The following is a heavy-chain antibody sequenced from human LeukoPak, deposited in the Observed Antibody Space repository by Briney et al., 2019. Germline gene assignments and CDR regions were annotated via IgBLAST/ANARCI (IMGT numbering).Heavy chain of an antibody. J-gene: IGHJ4*02. CDR2: ISSSSSYI. CDR3: ARDLGSGWHRGDY. CDR1: GFTFSSHG. V-gene: IGHV3-21*01. D-gene: IGHD6-19*01. Sequence: GGTLRLSFAASGFTFSSHGMNWVRQAPGKGLEWVSSISSSSSYIYYADSVKGRFTISRDNAKNSLYLQMNSLRAEDTAVYYCARDLGSGWHRGDYWGQGTLVTVSS.